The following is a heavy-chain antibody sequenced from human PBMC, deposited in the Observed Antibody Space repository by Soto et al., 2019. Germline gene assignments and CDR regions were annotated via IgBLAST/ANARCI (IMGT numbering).Heavy chain of an antibody. CDR1: GGSISSGGYY. D-gene: IGHD6-13*01. J-gene: IGHJ4*02. CDR3: ARWSAAGRRAGFDY. Sequence: QVQLQESGPGLVKPSQTLSLTCTVSGGSISSGGYYWSWIRQHPGKGLEWIGYIYYSGSTYYNPSLKSRVTISVDTSKNQFSLKLSSVTAADTAVYYCARWSAAGRRAGFDYWGQGTLVTVSS. V-gene: IGHV4-31*03. CDR2: IYYSGST.